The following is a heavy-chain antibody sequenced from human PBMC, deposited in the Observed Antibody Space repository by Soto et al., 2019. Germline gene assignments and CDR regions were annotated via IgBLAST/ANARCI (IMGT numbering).Heavy chain of an antibody. Sequence: GGSLRLSCAASGFTVIGIYMSWVRQAPGKGLEWVSVIYADGSTHYADSVKGRFTISRDNSKNTLYLQMISLRAEDTALYYCKRDPSDSPEFDYWGQGTLVTVSS. V-gene: IGHV3-66*01. J-gene: IGHJ4*02. D-gene: IGHD3-22*01. CDR1: GFTVIGIY. CDR3: KRDPSDSPEFDY. CDR2: IYADGST.